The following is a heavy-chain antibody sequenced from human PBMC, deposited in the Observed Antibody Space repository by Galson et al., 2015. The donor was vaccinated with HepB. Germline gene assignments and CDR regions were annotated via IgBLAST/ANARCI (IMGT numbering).Heavy chain of an antibody. D-gene: IGHD2/OR15-2a*01. CDR2: MWFYGTNK. Sequence: SLRLSCAASGFSFDYFPMHWVRQAPGKGLEWVAYMWFYGTNKYYSDSVKGRFTISRDNSKNTFYLQMKSLRVDDTAIYYCARAGGIYVDNWSQGTLVTVSS. V-gene: IGHV3-33*08. J-gene: IGHJ4*02. CDR3: ARAGGIYVDN. CDR1: GFSFDYFP.